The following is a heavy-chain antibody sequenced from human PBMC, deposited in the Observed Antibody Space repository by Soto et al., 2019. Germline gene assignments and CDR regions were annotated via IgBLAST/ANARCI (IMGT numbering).Heavy chain of an antibody. J-gene: IGHJ4*02. CDR2: INAGNGNT. D-gene: IGHD3-16*02. CDR3: ARGDYVWGSYRYMAPDD. V-gene: IGHV1-3*01. CDR1: GYTFTSYA. Sequence: ASVKVSCKASGYTFTSYAMHWVRQAPGQRLEWMGWINAGNGNTKYSQKFQGRVTITRDTSASTAYMELSSLRSEDTAVYYCARGDYVWGSYRYMAPDDWGQGTLVTVSS.